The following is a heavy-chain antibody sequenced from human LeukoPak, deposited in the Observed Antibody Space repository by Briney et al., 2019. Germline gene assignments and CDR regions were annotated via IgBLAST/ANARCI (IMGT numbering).Heavy chain of an antibody. Sequence: SETLSLTCTVSGGSISSYYWSWIRQPPGKGLEWIGEINHSGSTNYNPSLKSRVTISVDTSKNQFSLKLSSVTAADTAVYYCARVESSSWYNYYYMDVWGKGTTVTVSS. D-gene: IGHD6-13*01. J-gene: IGHJ6*03. CDR3: ARVESSSWYNYYYMDV. CDR1: GGSISSYY. V-gene: IGHV4-34*01. CDR2: INHSGST.